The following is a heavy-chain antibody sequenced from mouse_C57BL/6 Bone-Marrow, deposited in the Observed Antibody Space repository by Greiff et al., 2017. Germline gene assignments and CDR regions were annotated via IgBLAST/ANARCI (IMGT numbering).Heavy chain of an antibody. CDR1: GFTFSDYY. Sequence: VHLVESGGGLVQPGGSLKLSCAASGFTFSDYYMYWVRQTPEKRLEWVAYISNGGGSTYYPDTVKGRFTISRDNAKNTLYLQMSRLKSEDTAMYYCARPATTPFYAMDYWGQGTSVTVSS. CDR3: ARPATTPFYAMDY. CDR2: ISNGGGST. J-gene: IGHJ4*01. V-gene: IGHV5-12*01. D-gene: IGHD1-2*01.